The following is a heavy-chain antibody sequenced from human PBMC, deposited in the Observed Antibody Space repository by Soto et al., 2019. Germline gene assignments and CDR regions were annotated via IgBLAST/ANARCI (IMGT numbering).Heavy chain of an antibody. D-gene: IGHD6-19*01. CDR2: MNPNSGNT. V-gene: IGHV1-8*01. CDR1: FTSYD. CDR3: ARGPGSSDWRFSYYYMDV. J-gene: IGHJ6*02. Sequence: QVQLVQSGAEVKKPGASVKVSCTFTSYDINWVRQATGQGLEWMGWMNPNSGNTRYAQEFQGRVTMTRNTSNFPAYMELSSLRSEDTAVYYCARGPGSSDWRFSYYYMDVGGQGTTVTVSS.